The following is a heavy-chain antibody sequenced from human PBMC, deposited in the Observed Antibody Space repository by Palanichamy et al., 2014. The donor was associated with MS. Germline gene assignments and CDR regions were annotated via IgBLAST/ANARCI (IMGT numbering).Heavy chain of an antibody. D-gene: IGHD6-19*01. J-gene: IGHJ4*02. CDR2: IIPSLGIP. CDR3: AKDGQAYSSGSHYFDS. V-gene: IGHV1-69*04. CDR1: GGTVSSYT. Sequence: QVQLMQSGAEVKKPGSSVKVSCKASGGTVSSYTINWVRQAPGEGLEWMGRIIPSLGIPNYPQKFQGRVTITADRSTSTVYMDLSSLRSDDTAVYYCAKDGQAYSSGSHYFDSWGQGTLVTVSS.